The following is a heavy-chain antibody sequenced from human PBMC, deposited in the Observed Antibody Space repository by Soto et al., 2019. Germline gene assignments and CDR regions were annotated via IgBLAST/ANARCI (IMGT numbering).Heavy chain of an antibody. V-gene: IGHV3-30-3*01. CDR1: GFTFSSYA. CDR3: ARDEYAGEYGMDV. D-gene: IGHD3-10*01. CDR2: ISYDGSNK. J-gene: IGHJ6*02. Sequence: QVQLVESGGGVVQPGRSLRLSCAASGFTFSSYAMHWVRQAPGKGLEWVAVISYDGSNKYYADSVKGRFTISRDNSKNTLYLQMNSLRAEDTAVYYCARDEYAGEYGMDVWGQGTTVTVSS.